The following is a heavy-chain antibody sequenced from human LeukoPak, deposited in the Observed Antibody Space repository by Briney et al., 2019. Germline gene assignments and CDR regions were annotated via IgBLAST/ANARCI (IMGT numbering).Heavy chain of an antibody. Sequence: SVKVSCKASGYTFSRYGINWVRQAPGQGLEWMGGIIPIFGTANYAQKFQGRVTITADKSTSTAYMELSSLRSEDTAVYYCARGRPTTSIVAAGVNWFDPWGQGTLVTVSS. J-gene: IGHJ5*02. CDR1: GYTFSRYG. CDR2: IIPIFGTA. V-gene: IGHV1-69*06. CDR3: ARGRPTTSIVAAGVNWFDP. D-gene: IGHD6-13*01.